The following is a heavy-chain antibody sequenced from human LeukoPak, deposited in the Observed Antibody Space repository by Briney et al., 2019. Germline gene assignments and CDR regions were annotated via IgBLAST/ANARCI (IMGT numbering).Heavy chain of an antibody. J-gene: IGHJ4*02. Sequence: GKPLQISCKGSGYSFTSYWIGWVRQMPGKGLEWMGIIYPGDSCIRYSPACQGQLTISADKSISTAYLQWSSLKASDTAMYYCARQKPMGRSGDYWGQGTL. CDR1: GYSFTSYW. CDR2: IYPGDSCI. D-gene: IGHD7-27*01. CDR3: ARQKPMGRSGDY. V-gene: IGHV5-51*01.